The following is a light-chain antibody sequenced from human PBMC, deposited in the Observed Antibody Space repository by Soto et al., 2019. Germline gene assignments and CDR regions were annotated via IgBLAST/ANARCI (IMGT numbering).Light chain of an antibody. J-gene: IGKJ5*01. V-gene: IGKV3-11*01. CDR1: QSVSSY. CDR2: DAS. CDR3: QQRSNWPPIT. Sequence: VLTQSPATLSVSTGESATLSCRASQSVSSYLAWYQQKPGQAPRLLIYDASNRATGIPARFSGSGSGTDFTLTISSLEPEDFAVYYCQQRSNWPPITFGQGTRLEIK.